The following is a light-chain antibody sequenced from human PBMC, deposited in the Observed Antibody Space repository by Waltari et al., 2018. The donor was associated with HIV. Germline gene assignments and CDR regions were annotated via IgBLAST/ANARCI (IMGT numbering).Light chain of an antibody. J-gene: IGLJ2*01. Sequence: QAVLTQPPSASGTPGQRVTISCSGSSSNIGGNTVNWYQQLPGTAPKLLIYSNNLWPSGVPDRFSGSKSGTSASLAISGLQSEDEADYYCAAWDDSLNGVVFGGGTKLTVL. V-gene: IGLV1-44*01. CDR3: AAWDDSLNGVV. CDR2: SNN. CDR1: SSNIGGNT.